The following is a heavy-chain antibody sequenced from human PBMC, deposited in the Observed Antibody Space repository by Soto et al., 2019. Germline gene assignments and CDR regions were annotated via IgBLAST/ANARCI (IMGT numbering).Heavy chain of an antibody. CDR3: ARDQLAARGSRAYYYYYGMDV. J-gene: IGHJ6*02. CDR1: GYTSTSYG. V-gene: IGHV1-18*01. CDR2: ISAYNGNT. D-gene: IGHD6-6*01. Sequence: ASVKVSCKASGYTSTSYGISWVRQAPGQGLEWMGWISAYNGNTNYAQKLQGRVTMTTDTSTSTAYKELRSLRSDDTAVYYCARDQLAARGSRAYYYYYGMDVWGRGTTVTVSS.